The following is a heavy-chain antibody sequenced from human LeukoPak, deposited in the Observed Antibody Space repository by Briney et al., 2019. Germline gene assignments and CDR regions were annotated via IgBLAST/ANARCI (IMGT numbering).Heavy chain of an antibody. CDR2: IYYSGTT. D-gene: IGHD3-10*01. J-gene: IGHJ6*02. V-gene: IGHV4-39*01. CDR3: ARHLWFGEFRPYYGMDV. CDR1: GGSISSSSYY. Sequence: SETLSLTCTVSGGSISSSSYYWGWIRQPPGKGLEWIGSIYYSGTTNYNSSLKSRVTISVDTSKNQFSLKLSSVTAADTAVYYCARHLWFGEFRPYYGMDVWGQGTTVTVSS.